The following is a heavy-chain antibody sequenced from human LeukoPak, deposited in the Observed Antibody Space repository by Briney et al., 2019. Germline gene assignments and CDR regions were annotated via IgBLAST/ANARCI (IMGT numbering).Heavy chain of an antibody. CDR3: ARRLRYCSGGSCYARPEYFDY. CDR1: GGSISSSNW. Sequence: PSETLSLTCAVSGGSISSSNWWSWVRQPPGKGLEWIGEIYHSGSTNYNPSLKSRVTISVDKSKNQFSLKLSSVTAADTAVYYCARRLRYCSGGSCYARPEYFDYWGQGTLVTVSS. V-gene: IGHV4-4*02. CDR2: IYHSGST. J-gene: IGHJ4*02. D-gene: IGHD2-15*01.